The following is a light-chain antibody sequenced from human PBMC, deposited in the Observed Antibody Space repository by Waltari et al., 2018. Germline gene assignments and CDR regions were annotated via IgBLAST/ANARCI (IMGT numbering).Light chain of an antibody. CDR1: STAIGASNY. CDR3: SSYAGRNTL. CDR2: EVN. Sequence: QSALTQPPSASGAPGQSVTISCTGTSTAIGASNYVSWYQHHPGQAPKLLIYEVNKRPSGVPNRFSGSKSGDTASLTVSGLQADDEGDYYCSSYAGRNTLFGGGTKLTVL. V-gene: IGLV2-8*01. J-gene: IGLJ2*01.